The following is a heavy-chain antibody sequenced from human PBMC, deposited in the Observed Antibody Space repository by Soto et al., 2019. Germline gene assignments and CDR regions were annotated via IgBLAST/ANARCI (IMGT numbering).Heavy chain of an antibody. Sequence: GGSLRLSFAASGFTFSSYDMHWVRQATGKGLEWVSAIGTAGDTYYPGSVKGRFTISRENAKNSLYLQMNSLRAGDTAVYYCARARCSSTSCYAHADYYYYYMDVWGKGTTVTVSS. CDR2: IGTAGDT. CDR3: ARARCSSTSCYAHADYYYYYMDV. D-gene: IGHD2-2*01. CDR1: GFTFSSYD. J-gene: IGHJ6*03. V-gene: IGHV3-13*01.